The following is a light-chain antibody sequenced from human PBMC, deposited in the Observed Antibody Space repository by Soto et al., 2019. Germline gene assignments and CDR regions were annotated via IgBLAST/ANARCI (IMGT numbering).Light chain of an antibody. CDR2: GAS. J-gene: IGKJ1*01. Sequence: EIVMTPSPATLSVSPVERATLSCRASQSVSSNLAWYQQKPGQAPRLLIYGASTRATGIPARFSGSGSGTEFTLTISSLQSEDLAVYFCQQYHNWPPTFGQGTKVDIK. V-gene: IGKV3-15*01. CDR3: QQYHNWPPT. CDR1: QSVSSN.